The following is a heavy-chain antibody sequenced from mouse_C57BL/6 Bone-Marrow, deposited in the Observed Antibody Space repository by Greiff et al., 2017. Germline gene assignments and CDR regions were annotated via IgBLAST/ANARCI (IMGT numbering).Heavy chain of an antibody. J-gene: IGHJ2*01. CDR2: IYPSDSET. Sequence: QVQLQQPGAELVRPGSSVKLSCKASGYPFTSYWMDWVKQRPGQGLEWIGNIYPSDSETHYNQKFKDKATLTVDKSSSTAYMQLSSLTSEDSAVYYCERRQIRLLLFDYWGKGTTLTVSS. CDR1: GYPFTSYW. CDR3: ERRQIRLLLFDY. V-gene: IGHV1-61*01. D-gene: IGHD3-2*02.